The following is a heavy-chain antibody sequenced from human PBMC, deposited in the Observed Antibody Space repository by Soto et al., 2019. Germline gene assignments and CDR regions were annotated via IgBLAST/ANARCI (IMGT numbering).Heavy chain of an antibody. CDR1: GFTFSDYY. CDR3: ARVPHLHDYSDY. Sequence: QVQLVASGGGLVKPGGSLRLSCAASGFTFSDYYMSWIRQAPGKGLEWVSYISSSGSTIYYEDSLKGRFTISRDNAKNSLYLQMNSLRAEDTAVYYCARVPHLHDYSDYWGQGTLVTVSS. CDR2: ISSSGSTI. J-gene: IGHJ4*02. V-gene: IGHV3-11*01.